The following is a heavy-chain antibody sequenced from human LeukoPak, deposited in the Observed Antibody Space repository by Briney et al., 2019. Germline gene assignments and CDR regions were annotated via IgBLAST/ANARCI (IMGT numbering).Heavy chain of an antibody. CDR2: IYPGASDS. D-gene: IGHD6-25*01. CDR1: GYSFATYS. V-gene: IGHV5-51*01. J-gene: IGHJ3*02. Sequence: EESLKISCKGSGYSFATYSVAWVRQVPGKGLDWMGIIYPGASDSRYSPSFQGRVTISVDKSLNTVYLQWSSLKASDTAMYYCARRGLLNAFDIWGQGTMVTVSS. CDR3: ARRGLLNAFDI.